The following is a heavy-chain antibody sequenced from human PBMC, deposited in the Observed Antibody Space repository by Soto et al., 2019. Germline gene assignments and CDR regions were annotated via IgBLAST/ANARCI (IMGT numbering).Heavy chain of an antibody. CDR2: IHTSGSP. V-gene: IGHV4-4*07. Sequence: SETLSLTCTVSGGSISSYYCSWIRQAAGKGLEWIGRIHTSGSPNYNPSLKSRVTMSADTSKNQFSLKLTSVTAADTAVYYCATGGPYFDYRGQGTLVTVSS. J-gene: IGHJ4*02. CDR1: GGSISSYY. CDR3: ATGGPYFDY.